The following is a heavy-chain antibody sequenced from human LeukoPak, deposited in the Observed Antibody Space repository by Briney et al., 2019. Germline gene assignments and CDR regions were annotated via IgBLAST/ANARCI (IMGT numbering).Heavy chain of an antibody. V-gene: IGHV3-64*04. J-gene: IGHJ4*02. D-gene: IGHD2-15*01. CDR1: GFTFSLYV. CDR3: ARVGSRYCSGANCYDGF. CDR2: ISKNGDST. Sequence: GGSLRLSCSASGFTFSLYVMHWVRQAPGKGLEYVSGISKNGDSTYYADSVKGRFTISRDNSKNTLYLQMNNLRAEDTAIYYCARVGSRYCSGANCYDGFWGQGTLVSVSS.